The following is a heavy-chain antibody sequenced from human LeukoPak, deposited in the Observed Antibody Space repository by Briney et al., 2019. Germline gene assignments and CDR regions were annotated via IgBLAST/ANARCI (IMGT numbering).Heavy chain of an antibody. D-gene: IGHD6-6*01. CDR2: ISYDGSNK. CDR1: GFTFSSYA. Sequence: GGSLRLSCAASGFTFSSYAMHWVRQAPGKGLEWVAVISYDGSNKYYADSVKGRFTISRDNSKNTLYLQMNSLRAEDTAVYYCARDRHSSSSVVEFDYWGQGTLVTVSS. J-gene: IGHJ4*02. CDR3: ARDRHSSSSVVEFDY. V-gene: IGHV3-30-3*01.